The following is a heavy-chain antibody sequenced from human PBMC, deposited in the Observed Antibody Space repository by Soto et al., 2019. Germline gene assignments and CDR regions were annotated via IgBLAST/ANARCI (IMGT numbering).Heavy chain of an antibody. J-gene: IGHJ4*02. D-gene: IGHD3-22*01. V-gene: IGHV3-30*18. CDR2: ISYDGSNK. CDR3: AKDGGSGYYPY. Sequence: QVQLVESGGGVVQPGRSLRLSCAASGFTFSSYGMHWVRQAPGKGLEWVAVISYDGSNKYYADSVKGRFTISRDNSKTTLYLQMNSLRAEDTAVYCCAKDGGSGYYPYWGQGTLVTVSS. CDR1: GFTFSSYG.